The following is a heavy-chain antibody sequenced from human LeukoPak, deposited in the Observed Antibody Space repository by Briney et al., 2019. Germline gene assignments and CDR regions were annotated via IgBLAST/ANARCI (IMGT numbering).Heavy chain of an antibody. Sequence: SETLSLTCTVSGGSISSGSYYWSWIRQPAGKGLEWIGRIYTSGSTNYNPSLKSRVTISVDTSKNQFSLKLSSVTAADTAMYYCARGATCCGYSYGRNWFDPWGQGTLVTVSS. J-gene: IGHJ5*02. CDR3: ARGATCCGYSYGRNWFDP. CDR1: GGSISSGSYY. V-gene: IGHV4-61*02. D-gene: IGHD5-18*01. CDR2: IYTSGST.